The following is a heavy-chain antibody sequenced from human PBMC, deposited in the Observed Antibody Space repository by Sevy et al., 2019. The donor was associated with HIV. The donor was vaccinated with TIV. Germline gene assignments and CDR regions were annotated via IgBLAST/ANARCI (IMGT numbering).Heavy chain of an antibody. CDR1: GGTFSSYA. J-gene: IGHJ6*02. CDR3: ARKRGCSGGSRYPKNAYYNYGMDV. Sequence: ASVKVSCKASGGTFSSYAISWVRQAPGQGLEWMGGIIPIFGTANYAQKFQGRVTITADESTSTAYMELSSLRSEDTAGYYCARKRGCSGGSRYPKNAYYNYGMDVWGQGTTVTVSS. V-gene: IGHV1-69*13. D-gene: IGHD2-15*01. CDR2: IIPIFGTA.